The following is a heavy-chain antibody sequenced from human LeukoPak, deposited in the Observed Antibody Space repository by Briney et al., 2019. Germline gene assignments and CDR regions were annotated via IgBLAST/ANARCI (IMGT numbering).Heavy chain of an antibody. Sequence: GGSLRLSCAASGFTFSSNAMHWVRQAPGKGLEWVAVISNDGSNKYYADSVKGRFTISRNNSKNTLYRKMNSLRAEDTAVYYCARRAGAYSHPYDYWGQGTLVTVSS. J-gene: IGHJ4*02. D-gene: IGHD4/OR15-4a*01. V-gene: IGHV3-30*03. CDR2: ISNDGSNK. CDR3: ARRAGAYSHPYDY. CDR1: GFTFSSNA.